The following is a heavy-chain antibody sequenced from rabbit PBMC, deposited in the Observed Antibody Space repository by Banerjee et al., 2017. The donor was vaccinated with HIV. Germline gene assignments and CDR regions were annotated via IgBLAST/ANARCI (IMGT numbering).Heavy chain of an antibody. CDR2: INAVTGKA. D-gene: IGHD6-1*01. J-gene: IGHJ6*01. V-gene: IGHV1S45*01. Sequence: QEQLVESGGGLVRPEGSLKLSCTASGFSFSNKAVMCWVRQAPGKGLQWIACINAVTGKAVYANWAKGRFTFSKTSSTTVTLQVTSLTVADTATYFCARDTASSFSSYGMDLWGPGTLVTVS. CDR1: GFSFSNKAV. CDR3: ARDTASSFSSYGMDL.